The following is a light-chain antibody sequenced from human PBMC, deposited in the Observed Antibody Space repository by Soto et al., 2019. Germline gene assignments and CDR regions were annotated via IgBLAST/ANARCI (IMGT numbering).Light chain of an antibody. CDR3: SSFKGTNSFV. Sequence: QSVLTQPPSASGSPGQSVAISCTGTSSDVGGYNYVSWYQQHPGKAPKLMIYEVNKRPSGVPDRFSGSKSGNTASLTVSGLQADDEANYYCSSFKGTNSFVFGTGTKV. V-gene: IGLV2-8*01. CDR1: SSDVGGYNY. J-gene: IGLJ1*01. CDR2: EVN.